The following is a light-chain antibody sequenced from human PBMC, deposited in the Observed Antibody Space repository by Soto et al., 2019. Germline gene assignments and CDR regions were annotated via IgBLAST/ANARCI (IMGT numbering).Light chain of an antibody. J-gene: IGKJ2*01. V-gene: IGKV1-39*01. CDR3: QQSYSTPYT. CDR2: AAS. Sequence: DIQMTQSPSSLSASVGDRVTITCRASQSISSYLNWYQQKPGKAPKLLIYAASSLQSGVPSRFSGRGSRTDFTLTISSLQPEDFANYYCQQSYSTPYTFGQGTKLEIK. CDR1: QSISSY.